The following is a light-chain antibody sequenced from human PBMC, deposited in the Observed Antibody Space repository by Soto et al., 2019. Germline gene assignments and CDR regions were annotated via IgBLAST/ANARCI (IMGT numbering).Light chain of an antibody. CDR1: QSVSSSY. Sequence: IVLTLSPVTLSLSPGERATLSCRASQSVSSSYLAWYQQKPGQAPRLLIYGASSRATGIPDRFSGSGSGTDFTLTISRLEPEDFAVYYCQQYGSSPLLTFCGGTRVDIK. CDR2: GAS. V-gene: IGKV3-20*01. CDR3: QQYGSSPLLT. J-gene: IGKJ4*01.